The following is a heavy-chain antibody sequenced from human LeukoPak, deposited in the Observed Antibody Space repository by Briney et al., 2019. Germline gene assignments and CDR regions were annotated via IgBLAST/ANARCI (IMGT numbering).Heavy chain of an antibody. Sequence: WASVKVSYKASGYAFTSYYIQWVRQAPGQGLECMGWINPNSGDTHFARNFQDTVTMTRDTSITTVYMSLTRLTSADTAVYYCARGPLINSRGRHAHFDFWGQGTGVTVSS. CDR1: GYAFTSYY. D-gene: IGHD3-22*01. CDR2: INPNSGDT. J-gene: IGHJ4*02. CDR3: ARGPLINSRGRHAHFDF. V-gene: IGHV1-2*02.